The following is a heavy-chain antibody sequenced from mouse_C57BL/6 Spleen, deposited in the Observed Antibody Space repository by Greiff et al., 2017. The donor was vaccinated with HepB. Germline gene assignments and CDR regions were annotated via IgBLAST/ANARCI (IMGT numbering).Heavy chain of an antibody. V-gene: IGHV6-3*01. J-gene: IGHJ4*01. Sequence: EVKLVESGGGLVQPGGSMKLSCVASGFTFSNYWMNWVRQSPEKGLEWVAQIRLKSDNYATHYAESVKGRFTISRDDSKSSVYLQMNNLRAEDTGIYYCTKEDYGNTYAMDYWGQGTSVTVSS. CDR2: IRLKSDNYAT. CDR1: GFTFSNYW. CDR3: TKEDYGNTYAMDY. D-gene: IGHD2-1*01.